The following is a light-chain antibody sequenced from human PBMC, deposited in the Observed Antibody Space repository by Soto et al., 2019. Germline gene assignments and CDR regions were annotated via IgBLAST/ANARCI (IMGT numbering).Light chain of an antibody. V-gene: IGKV1-17*01. Sequence: IPMTPSPSSLSASVGDRFTITCRASQGFRNDLDWYQQKPGKAPKRLXYAASSLQSGVPSRFSGSGSGTEFTLTISSLQPEDFETYYCLQHNTYPPTFGGGTKVDIK. CDR2: AAS. CDR3: LQHNTYPPT. CDR1: QGFRND. J-gene: IGKJ4*01.